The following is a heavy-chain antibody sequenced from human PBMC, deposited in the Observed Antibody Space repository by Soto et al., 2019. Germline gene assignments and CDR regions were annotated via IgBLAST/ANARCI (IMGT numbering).Heavy chain of an antibody. V-gene: IGHV3-23*01. CDR3: GEDLSITIFGVVSSDGMDV. CDR1: GFTFSSYA. Sequence: GGFLRLSCGASGFTFSSYAMSWVRQAPGKGVEWVSAISGSGGSTYYADSVKGRFTISRDNSKNTLYLQMNSLRAEDTAVYYCGEDLSITIFGVVSSDGMDVWGQGTRVTVSS. J-gene: IGHJ6*02. D-gene: IGHD3-3*01. CDR2: ISGSGGST.